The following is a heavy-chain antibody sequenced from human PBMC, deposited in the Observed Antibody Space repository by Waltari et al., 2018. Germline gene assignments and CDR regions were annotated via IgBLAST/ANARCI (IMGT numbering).Heavy chain of an antibody. Sequence: EVQLVQSGAEVKKPGESLKISCKGSGYSFTTYWIGWVHQMPGKGLEWMGFIYAGDSDTRYSPSFQGQVTISVDKSINTAYLQWSTLKASDTAMYFCAREKGFSSGNFDYWGQGTLVTVSS. CDR1: GYSFTTYW. V-gene: IGHV5-51*07. CDR3: AREKGFSSGNFDY. D-gene: IGHD6-19*01. CDR2: IYAGDSDT. J-gene: IGHJ4*02.